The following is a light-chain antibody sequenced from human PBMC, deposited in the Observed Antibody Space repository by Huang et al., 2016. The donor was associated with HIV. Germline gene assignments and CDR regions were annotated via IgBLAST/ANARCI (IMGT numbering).Light chain of an antibody. J-gene: IGKJ4*01. V-gene: IGKV1-39*01. Sequence: DLQMTQSPSSLSASVGDRVSITCRASQSLNNDFNWYQQKPGKAPKLLIHSASTLQNGVPPRFSVSVSGTDFTLTITNLQPEDSATYYCQQTFSVPLTFGGGTKVEIK. CDR1: QSLNND. CDR3: QQTFSVPLT. CDR2: SAS.